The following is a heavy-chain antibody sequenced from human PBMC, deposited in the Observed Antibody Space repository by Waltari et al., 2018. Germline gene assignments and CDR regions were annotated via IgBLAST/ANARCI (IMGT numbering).Heavy chain of an antibody. Sequence: EVQLVESGGGLVKPGGSLRLSCAASGFTFSSYSMNWVRQAPGKGLEWVSSISSSSSYIYYADSVKCRFTISRDNAKNSLYLQMNSLRAEDTAVYYCARGSRDGGDCDYWGQGTLVTVSS. CDR3: ARGSRDGGDCDY. CDR1: GFTFSSYS. CDR2: ISSSSSYI. V-gene: IGHV3-21*01. J-gene: IGHJ4*02. D-gene: IGHD2-21*01.